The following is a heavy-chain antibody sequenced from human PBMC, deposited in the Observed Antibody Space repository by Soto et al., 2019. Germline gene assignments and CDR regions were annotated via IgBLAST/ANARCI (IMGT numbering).Heavy chain of an antibody. CDR3: ARDRYGDYGYYYYGMDV. Sequence: QVQLVQSGAEVKKPGASVKVSCKASGYTFTSYDINWVRQATGQGLEWMGWMNPNSGNTGYAQKFQGRVTMTRSTSISTAYMELSSLRSEDTAVYYCARDRYGDYGYYYYGMDVWGQGTTVTVSS. CDR1: GYTFTSYD. CDR2: MNPNSGNT. J-gene: IGHJ6*02. V-gene: IGHV1-8*01. D-gene: IGHD4-17*01.